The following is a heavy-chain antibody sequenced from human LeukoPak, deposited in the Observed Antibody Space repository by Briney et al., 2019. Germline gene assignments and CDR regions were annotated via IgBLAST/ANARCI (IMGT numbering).Heavy chain of an antibody. CDR1: GGSISSGGYY. CDR2: IYYSGST. J-gene: IGHJ4*02. Sequence: SETLSLTCTVSGGSISSGGYYWSWIRQHPGKGLECIGYIYYSGSTYYNPSLKSRVTISVDTSKNQFSLKLSSVTAADTAVYYCARSRQRDYDSNPAIDYWGQGTLVTVSS. D-gene: IGHD3-22*01. CDR3: ARSRQRDYDSNPAIDY. V-gene: IGHV4-31*03.